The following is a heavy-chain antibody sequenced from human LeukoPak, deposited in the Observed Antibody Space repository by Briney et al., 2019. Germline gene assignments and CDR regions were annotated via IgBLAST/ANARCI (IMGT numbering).Heavy chain of an antibody. Sequence: AASVKVSFKASGYTFTGYYMHWVRQAPGQGLEWMGWINPNSGGTNYAQKFQGRVTMTRDTSISTAYMELSRLRSDDTAVYYCAREVTMVRTPMSIDYWGQGTLVTVSS. CDR2: INPNSGGT. D-gene: IGHD3-10*01. J-gene: IGHJ4*02. V-gene: IGHV1-2*02. CDR3: AREVTMVRTPMSIDY. CDR1: GYTFTGYY.